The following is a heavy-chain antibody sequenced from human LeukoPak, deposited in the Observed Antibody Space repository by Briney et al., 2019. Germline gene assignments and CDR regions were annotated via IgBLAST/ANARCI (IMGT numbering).Heavy chain of an antibody. CDR3: ARLLRGYSDNWFDP. D-gene: IGHD5-12*01. J-gene: IGHJ5*02. CDR1: GGTFSSYA. Sequence: SVKVSCKASGGTFSSYAISWVRQAPGQGLEWMGGIIPIFGTANYAQKFQGRATITTAEYTSTAYMELSSLRSEDTAVYYCARLLRGYSDNWFDPWGQGTLVSVSS. CDR2: IIPIFGTA. V-gene: IGHV1-69*05.